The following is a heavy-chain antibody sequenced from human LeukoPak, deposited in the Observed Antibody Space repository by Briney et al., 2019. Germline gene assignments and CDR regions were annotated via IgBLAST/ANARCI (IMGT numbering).Heavy chain of an antibody. J-gene: IGHJ6*03. CDR3: AIGFAPSIYYLYIHG. V-gene: IGHV3-53*01. Sequence: GGSLSLSSAASGFTINSNNMSRLRQAPGKGLEWVSVIYSGGSTYYADSVKGQFTISRANSKNTLYLQMNSLRAEATAVYYCAIGFAPSIYYLYIHGCVKESTVTVSS. CDR2: IYSGGST. D-gene: IGHD2-21*01. CDR1: GFTINSNN.